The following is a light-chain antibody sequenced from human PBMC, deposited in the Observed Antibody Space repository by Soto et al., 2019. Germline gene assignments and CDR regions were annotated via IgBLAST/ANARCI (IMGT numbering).Light chain of an antibody. CDR2: AAS. J-gene: IGKJ5*01. CDR1: QTISNY. CDR3: PQSYSTPH. Sequence: DIAMTQYPSCMCAYVGDSVTITCRASQTISNYLNWYQQKPGKAPKLLIYAASSLQSGVPSRFSGSGSGTDFTPTISRLQPEEFATDDCPQSYSTPHFGRGTRVEI. V-gene: IGKV1-39*01.